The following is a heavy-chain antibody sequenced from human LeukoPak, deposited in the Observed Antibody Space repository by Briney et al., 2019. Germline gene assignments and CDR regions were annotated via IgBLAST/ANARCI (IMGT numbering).Heavy chain of an antibody. Sequence: PGGSLRLSCAASGFTLSRYWMHWVRQVPGKGLVWVSRVNTEGSSTNYADSVKGRFTISRDNSKNTMFLQMNSLRDEDTAVYYCARVIEARHFDYWGQGTLVTVSS. V-gene: IGHV3-74*01. CDR2: VNTEGSST. J-gene: IGHJ4*02. CDR3: ARVIEARHFDY. D-gene: IGHD6-6*01. CDR1: GFTLSRYW.